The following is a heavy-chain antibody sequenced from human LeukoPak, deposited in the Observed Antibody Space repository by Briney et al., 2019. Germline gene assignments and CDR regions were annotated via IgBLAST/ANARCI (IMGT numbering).Heavy chain of an antibody. CDR2: IYDSGST. CDR3: ARADYSRSSWGLDV. D-gene: IGHD6-6*01. J-gene: IGHJ6*02. CDR1: GGSISSYY. Sequence: PSETLSLTCTVSGGSISSYYWSWIRQAPGTGLEWIVYIYDSGSTKYNPSLQSRVTISEDTSKNQFSLKLSSVTAADTAIYYCARADYSRSSWGLDVWGQGTTVIVSS. V-gene: IGHV4-59*01.